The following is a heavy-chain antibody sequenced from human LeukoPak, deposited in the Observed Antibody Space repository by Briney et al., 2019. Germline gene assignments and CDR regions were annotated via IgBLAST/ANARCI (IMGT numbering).Heavy chain of an antibody. CDR2: IIPIFGTA. V-gene: IGHV1-69*05. CDR3: ARWAYCSGGSCLWEGFAY. J-gene: IGHJ4*02. D-gene: IGHD2-15*01. CDR1: GGTFSSYA. Sequence: ASVKVSCKASGGTFSSYAISWVRQAPGQGLEWMGGIIPIFGTANYAQKFQGRGTITTDESTSTAYMELSSLRSEDTAVYYCARWAYCSGGSCLWEGFAYWGQGTLVTVSS.